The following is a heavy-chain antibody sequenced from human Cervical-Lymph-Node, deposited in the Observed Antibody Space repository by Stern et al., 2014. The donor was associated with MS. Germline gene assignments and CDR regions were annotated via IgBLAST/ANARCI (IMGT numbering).Heavy chain of an antibody. D-gene: IGHD3-10*01. CDR2: IRGKAYGGTT. CDR3: TRGVRGNDYYGMDV. CDR1: GFTFGDYA. V-gene: IGHV3-49*03. J-gene: IGHJ6*02. Sequence: EMQLVESGGGLVQPGRSLRLSCTASGFTFGDYAMSWFRQAPGKGLEWVGFIRGKAYGGTTDYAASVRGRFTISRDDSKSIAYLQMNSLKIEDAGVYYCTRGVRGNDYYGMDVWGQGTTVTVSS.